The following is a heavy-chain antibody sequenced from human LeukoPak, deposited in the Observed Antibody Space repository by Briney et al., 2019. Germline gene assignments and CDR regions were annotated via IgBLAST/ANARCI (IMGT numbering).Heavy chain of an antibody. CDR3: ARIPAQSSSEYYFDY. V-gene: IGHV4-39*01. CDR2: IYYSGNT. Sequence: SETLSLTCSVSGGSISSSDYYWGWIRQPPGKGLEWIGSIYYSGNTFHNPSLNSRVTISVDSPKNQLSLELSSVTAADTAVYYCARIPAQSSSEYYFDYWGQGTLVTVSS. J-gene: IGHJ4*02. CDR1: GGSISSSDYY. D-gene: IGHD2-15*01.